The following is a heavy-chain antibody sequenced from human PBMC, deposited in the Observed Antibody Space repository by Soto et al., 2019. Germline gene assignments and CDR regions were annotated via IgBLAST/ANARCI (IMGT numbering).Heavy chain of an antibody. CDR3: AKGQGGAGSLTPRVDF. V-gene: IGHV3-23*01. J-gene: IGHJ4*02. D-gene: IGHD3-10*01. CDR1: GFTFNNYA. Sequence: EVQLLESGGGLVQPGGSLRLSCAASGFTFNNYAMTWVRQAPGKGLEWVSAISGGGDTTSSADSVKGRFTVSRDGSKNTLYLQMGSLRAEDTALYYCAKGQGGAGSLTPRVDFWGQGTLVTVSS. CDR2: ISGGGDTT.